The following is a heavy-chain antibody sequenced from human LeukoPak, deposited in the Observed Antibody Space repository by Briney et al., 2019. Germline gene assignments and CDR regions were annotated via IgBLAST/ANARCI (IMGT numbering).Heavy chain of an antibody. CDR2: IWYDGSNK. V-gene: IGHV3-33*06. CDR1: GFTFSSYG. CDR3: AKAAVYSVNWTPFDD. D-gene: IGHD1-1*01. J-gene: IGHJ4*02. Sequence: QPGGSLRLSCAASGFTFSSYGMHWVRQAPGKGLEWVAVIWYDGSNKYYADSVKGRFTISRDNSKNTLYLQMNSLRAEDTAVYYCAKAAVYSVNWTPFDDWGLGTFVTVSS.